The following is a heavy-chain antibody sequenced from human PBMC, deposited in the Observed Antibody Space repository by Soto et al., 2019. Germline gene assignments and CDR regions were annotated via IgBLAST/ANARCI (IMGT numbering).Heavy chain of an antibody. Sequence: GGSLRLSCGASGFTFSSYEMNWVRQAPGKGLEWVSYISSSGSTIYYADSVKGRFTISRDNAKNSLYLQMNSLRAEDTAVYYCARSDEAAAIDYWGQGTLVTVSS. J-gene: IGHJ4*02. CDR2: ISSSGSTI. D-gene: IGHD6-13*01. CDR3: ARSDEAAAIDY. V-gene: IGHV3-48*03. CDR1: GFTFSSYE.